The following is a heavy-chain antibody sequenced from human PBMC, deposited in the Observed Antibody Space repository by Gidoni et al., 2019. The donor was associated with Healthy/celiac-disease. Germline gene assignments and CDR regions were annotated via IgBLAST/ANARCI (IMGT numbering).Heavy chain of an antibody. Sequence: QVQLVESGGGVVQPGRSLRLSCAASGFTFSSYGMHWVRQAPGKGLEWVAVISYDGSNKYYADSGKGRFTSSRDNAKNTLYLQMNSLRAEDTAVYYCAKAWASFRLYGMDVWGQGATVTVSS. CDR3: AKAWASFRLYGMDV. J-gene: IGHJ6*02. CDR2: ISYDGSNK. D-gene: IGHD2-2*01. V-gene: IGHV3-30*18. CDR1: GFTFSSYG.